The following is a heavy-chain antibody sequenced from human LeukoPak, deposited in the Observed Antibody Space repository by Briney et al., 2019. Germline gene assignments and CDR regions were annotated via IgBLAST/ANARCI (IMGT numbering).Heavy chain of an antibody. D-gene: IGHD1-26*01. CDR3: ATEGSQWERGTGYFDY. J-gene: IGHJ4*02. CDR2: IWYDGSNK. V-gene: IGHV3-33*01. Sequence: GRSLRLSCAASGFTFSSYGMHWVRQAPGKGLEWVAVIWYDGSNKYYADSVKGRFTISRDNSKNTLYLQMNSLRAEDTAVHYCATEGSQWERGTGYFDYWGQGTLVTVSS. CDR1: GFTFSSYG.